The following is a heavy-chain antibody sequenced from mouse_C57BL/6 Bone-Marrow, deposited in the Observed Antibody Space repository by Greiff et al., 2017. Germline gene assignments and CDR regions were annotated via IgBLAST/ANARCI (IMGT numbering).Heavy chain of an antibody. CDR1: GFTFTDYY. CDR2: IRNNANGYTT. V-gene: IGHV7-3*01. J-gene: IGHJ4*01. D-gene: IGHD1-3*01. CDR3: ARSSVYAMDY. Sequence: DVKLQESGGGLVQPGGSLSLSCAASGFTFTDYYMRWVRQPPGQALEWLGFIRNNANGYTTEYRTSVKGRFTISRDNSQSILYLQMNALRAEASATYYCARSSVYAMDYWGQGTSVTVSS.